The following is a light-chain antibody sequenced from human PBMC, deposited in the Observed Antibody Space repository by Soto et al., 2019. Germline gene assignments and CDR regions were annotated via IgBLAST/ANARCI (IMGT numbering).Light chain of an antibody. CDR3: QQRSNWPPIT. CDR2: DAS. J-gene: IGKJ5*01. CDR1: QRVSSY. V-gene: IGKV3-11*01. Sequence: EIVLTQSPATLSLSPGERATLSCRASQRVSSYLAWYQQNPGQAPRLLIYDASNRATGIPARFSGSGSGTDFTLTISSLEPEDLAVYYCQQRSNWPPITFGQGTRLEIK.